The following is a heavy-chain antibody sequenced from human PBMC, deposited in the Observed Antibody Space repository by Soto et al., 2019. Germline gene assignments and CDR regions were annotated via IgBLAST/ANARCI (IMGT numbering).Heavy chain of an antibody. CDR3: ARASSGYGFDAFDM. V-gene: IGHV1-8*01. CDR1: GYTFTSYN. CDR2: MNPNSGNT. Sequence: ASVKVSCKASGYTFTSYNVNWARQATGQGLEWMGWMNPNSGNTGYAQKFQGRVTLTRITSISTAYMEVSSLRSEDTAVYYCARASSGYGFDAFDMWGQGTMVTVS. D-gene: IGHD5-12*01. J-gene: IGHJ3*02.